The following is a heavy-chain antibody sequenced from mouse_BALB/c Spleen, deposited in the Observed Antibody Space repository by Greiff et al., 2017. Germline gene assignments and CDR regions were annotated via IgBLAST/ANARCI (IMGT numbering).Heavy chain of an antibody. V-gene: IGHV2-6-5*01. CDR2: IWGGGST. CDR3: AKHYYYGSRGYFDV. CDR1: GFSLTDYG. D-gene: IGHD1-1*01. J-gene: IGHJ1*01. Sequence: VQLQQSGPGLVAPSQSLSITCTVSGFSLTDYGVSWIRQPPGKGLEWLGVIWGGGSTYYNSALKSRLSISKDNSKSQVFLKMNSLQTDDTAMYYCAKHYYYGSRGYFDVWGAGTTVTVSS.